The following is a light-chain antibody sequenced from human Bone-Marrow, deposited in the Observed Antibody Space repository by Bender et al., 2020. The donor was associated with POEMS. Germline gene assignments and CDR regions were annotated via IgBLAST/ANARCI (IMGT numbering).Light chain of an antibody. Sequence: AARITCSGDALPKQYAYWYQQKSGQAPVLVIYKDNERPSGIPDRFSGSKSGTSASLTISGLQAEDEADYYCCSHAGSTNVFGSGTKVTVL. CDR1: ALPKQY. CDR3: CSHAGSTNV. CDR2: KDN. J-gene: IGLJ1*01. V-gene: IGLV3-25*03.